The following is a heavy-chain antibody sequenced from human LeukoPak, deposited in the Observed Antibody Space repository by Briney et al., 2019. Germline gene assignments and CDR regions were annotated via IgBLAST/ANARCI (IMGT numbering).Heavy chain of an antibody. CDR3: ARERRKQTVVDY. J-gene: IGHJ4*02. D-gene: IGHD4-23*01. CDR2: ISAYNGNT. CDR1: GYTFTSYG. V-gene: IGHV1-18*01. Sequence: ASVKVSCKASGYTFTSYGISWVRQAPGQGLEWMGWISAYNGNTNYAQKLQGRVTMTTDTSTSTAYMELRSPRSDDTAVYYCARERRKQTVVDYWGQGTLVTVSS.